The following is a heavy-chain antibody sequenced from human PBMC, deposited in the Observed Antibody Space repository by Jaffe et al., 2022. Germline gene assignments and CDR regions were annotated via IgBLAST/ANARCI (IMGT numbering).Heavy chain of an antibody. D-gene: IGHD3-10*01. J-gene: IGHJ4*02. Sequence: EVQLVESGGGLVQPGGSLRLSCAASGFTFSSYWMSWVRQAPGKGLEWVANIKQDGSEKYYVDSVKGRFTISRDNAKNSLYLQMNSLRAEDTAVYYCARNYGSGSYYNPISEGYFDYWGQGTLVTVSS. CDR2: IKQDGSEK. CDR1: GFTFSSYW. CDR3: ARNYGSGSYYNPISEGYFDY. V-gene: IGHV3-7*01.